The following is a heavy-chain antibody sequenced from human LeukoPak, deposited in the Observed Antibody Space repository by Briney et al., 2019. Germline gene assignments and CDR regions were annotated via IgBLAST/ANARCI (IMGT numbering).Heavy chain of an antibody. J-gene: IGHJ6*03. CDR2: TYYRSKWYN. CDR3: ARAYYNWNYGLDYYYYYMDV. D-gene: IGHD1-7*01. CDR1: GDSFSSNSAA. Sequence: SQTLSLTCAISGDSFSSNSAAWNWIRQSPSRGLEWLGRTYYRSKWYNDYAVSVKSRITINPDTSKNQFSLQLNSVTPEDTAVYYCARAYYNWNYGLDYYYYYMDVWGKGTTVTVSS. V-gene: IGHV6-1*01.